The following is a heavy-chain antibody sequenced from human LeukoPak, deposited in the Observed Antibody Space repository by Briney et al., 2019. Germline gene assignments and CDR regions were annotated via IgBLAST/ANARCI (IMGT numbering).Heavy chain of an antibody. CDR1: GFTFSSYD. CDR2: IGTAGDT. CDR3: ARTAAGILDY. D-gene: IGHD6-13*01. V-gene: IGHV3-13*01. Sequence: GGSLRLSCAASGFTFSSYDMHWVRQATGKGLEWVSAIGTAGDTYYPGSVKGRFTISRENAKNSLYLQRNSLKAGDTAVYYCARTAAGILDYWGQGTLVTVYS. J-gene: IGHJ4*02.